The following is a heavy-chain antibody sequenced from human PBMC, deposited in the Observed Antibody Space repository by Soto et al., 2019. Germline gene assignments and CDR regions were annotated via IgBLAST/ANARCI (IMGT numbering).Heavy chain of an antibody. V-gene: IGHV1-8*01. D-gene: IGHD3-3*01. CDR2: MNPNSGNT. J-gene: IGHJ6*01. Sequence: ASVKVSCKASGYTFTSYDINWVRQATGQGLEWMGWMNPNSGNTGYAQKFQGRVTMTRNTSISTAYMELSSLRSEDTAVYYCARVERGVFEWLSIYYYYGMDVWGQATTVTVSS. CDR3: ARVERGVFEWLSIYYYYGMDV. CDR1: GYTFTSYD.